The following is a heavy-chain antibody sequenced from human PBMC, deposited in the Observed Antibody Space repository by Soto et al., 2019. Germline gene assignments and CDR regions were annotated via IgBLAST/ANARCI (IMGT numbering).Heavy chain of an antibody. Sequence: SWIRQHPGKGPEWVSSISGNGGNTYYADSVKGRFTISRDNSKKTLYLQMNTLRAEDTAIFYCAKTRGSPSSSIDYWGQGALVTVSS. D-gene: IGHD2-2*01. CDR2: ISGNGGNT. V-gene: IGHV3-23*01. J-gene: IGHJ4*02. CDR3: AKTRGSPSSSIDY.